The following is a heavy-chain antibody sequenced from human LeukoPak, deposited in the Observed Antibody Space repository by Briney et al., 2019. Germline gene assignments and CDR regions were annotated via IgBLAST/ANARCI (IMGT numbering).Heavy chain of an antibody. Sequence: KPSETLSLTCTVSGVSINSYYWSWIRQPPGKGLEWNGYMFFSGSTNYNPSLKSRVTISGDTSKNQFSLKLSSVTAADTAVYYCARESGYIYGYNEKFFDYWGQGTLVTVSS. V-gene: IGHV4-59*01. D-gene: IGHD5-18*01. CDR1: GVSINSYY. J-gene: IGHJ4*02. CDR3: ARESGYIYGYNEKFFDY. CDR2: MFFSGST.